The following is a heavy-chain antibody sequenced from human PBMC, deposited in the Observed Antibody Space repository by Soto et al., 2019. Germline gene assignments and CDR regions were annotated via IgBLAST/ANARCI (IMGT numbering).Heavy chain of an antibody. CDR3: AIHYIEGFVVVIIRYYYYYMDV. CDR1: GGSISSSSYY. CDR2: IYYSGST. Sequence: QLQLQESGPGLVKPSETLSLTCTVSGGSISSSSYYWGWIRQPPGKGLEWIGSIYYSGSTYYNPSLKSRVTISVDTSKNQFSMKLSSVTATDTAVYYCAIHYIEGFVVVIIRYYYYYMDVWGKGTTVTDSS. D-gene: IGHD3-3*01. J-gene: IGHJ6*03. V-gene: IGHV4-39*01.